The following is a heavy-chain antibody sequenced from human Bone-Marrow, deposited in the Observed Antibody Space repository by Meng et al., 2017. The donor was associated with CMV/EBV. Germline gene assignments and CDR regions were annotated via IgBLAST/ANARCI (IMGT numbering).Heavy chain of an antibody. CDR2: FYYSGST. CDR3: ARMESGPRDYYYYGMDV. Sequence: SETLALTCTVPGGSISSYYWSWIRQPPGKGLEWIGYFYYSGSTNYNPSLKSRVTISVDTSKNLFSLKLSSVTAADTAVYYCARMESGPRDYYYYGMDVWGQGTTVTVSS. V-gene: IGHV4-59*01. CDR1: GGSISSYY. D-gene: IGHD3-3*01. J-gene: IGHJ6*02.